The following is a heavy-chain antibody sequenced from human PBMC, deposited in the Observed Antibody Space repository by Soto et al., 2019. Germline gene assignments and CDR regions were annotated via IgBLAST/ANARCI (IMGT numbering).Heavy chain of an antibody. CDR1: GFTLSGDS. J-gene: IGHJ6*03. D-gene: IGHD6-6*01. CDR3: ARRARPDFYYMDV. V-gene: IGHV3-64*01. CDR2: ISSNGVGT. Sequence: PEGSLRLSCAASGFTLSGDSMDWVRQAPGKGLEYVSGISSNGVGTYYANSVQGRFTISRDNSKNTVYLQMGSLRPEDMAVYYCARRARPDFYYMDVWGKRTTVTVSS.